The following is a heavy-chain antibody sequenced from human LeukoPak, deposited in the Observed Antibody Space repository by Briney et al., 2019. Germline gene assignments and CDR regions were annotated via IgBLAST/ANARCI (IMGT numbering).Heavy chain of an antibody. V-gene: IGHV3-23*01. CDR3: AKVCGANCYYPDY. CDR2: ISASGSGT. J-gene: IGHJ4*02. D-gene: IGHD2-21*02. CDR1: GFTFSNYD. Sequence: SGGSLRLSCAASGFTFSNYDMSWVRQAPGRGLEWVSAISASGSGTYHADSAKGRFTTSRDNSKNTLYLQMNSLRAEDTAIYYCAKVCGANCYYPDYWGQGAQVTVSS.